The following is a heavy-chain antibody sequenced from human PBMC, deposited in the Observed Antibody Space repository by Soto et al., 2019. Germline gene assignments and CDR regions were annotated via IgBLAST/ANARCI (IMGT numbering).Heavy chain of an antibody. V-gene: IGHV3-30-3*01. Sequence: QVQLVESGGGVVQPGRSLRLSCAASGFTFSSYAMQWVRQAPGKGLEWVAVISYDGSNKYYADSVQGRFTISRDNSKNTLYLQMNSLRAEDTAVYYCARGGSGWYKDGMDVWGQGTTVTVSS. CDR2: ISYDGSNK. J-gene: IGHJ6*02. D-gene: IGHD6-19*01. CDR3: ARGGSGWYKDGMDV. CDR1: GFTFSSYA.